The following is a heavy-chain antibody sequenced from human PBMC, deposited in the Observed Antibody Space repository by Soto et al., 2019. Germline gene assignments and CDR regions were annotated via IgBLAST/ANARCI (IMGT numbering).Heavy chain of an antibody. CDR1: GFTLSGYS. D-gene: IGHD4-17*01. Sequence: EVQLVESGGGLVKPGGSLRLSCAASGFTLSGYSTNWVRQAPGKGLEWVSSISTSSSYIHYADSVKGRFTISRDNAENSLYLQMNSLRAEDTAIYYCARETPLHPDYGGNPFSDYWGQGTLVTVSS. J-gene: IGHJ4*02. V-gene: IGHV3-21*01. CDR3: ARETPLHPDYGGNPFSDY. CDR2: ISTSSSYI.